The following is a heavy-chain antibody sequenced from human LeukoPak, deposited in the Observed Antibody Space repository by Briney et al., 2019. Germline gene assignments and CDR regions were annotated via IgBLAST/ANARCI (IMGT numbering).Heavy chain of an antibody. CDR2: INPNSGGT. V-gene: IGHV1-2*02. CDR1: GYTFTGYY. J-gene: IGHJ4*02. CDR3: ARDHFAPRRQPTYYYGSGRTSTYGY. Sequence: ASVKVSCKASGYTFTGYYMHWVRQAPGQGLEWMGWINPNSGGTSYAQKFQGRVTMTRDTSISTAYMELSRLRSDDTAVYYCARDHFAPRRQPTYYYGSGRTSTYGYWGQGTLVTVSS. D-gene: IGHD3-10*01.